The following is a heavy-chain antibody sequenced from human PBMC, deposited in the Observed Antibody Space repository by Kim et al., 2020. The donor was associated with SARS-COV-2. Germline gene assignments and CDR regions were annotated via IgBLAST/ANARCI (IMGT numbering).Heavy chain of an antibody. Sequence: GESLKISCKGSGYSFTSYWIGWVRQMPGKGLEWMGIIYPGDSDTRYSPSFQGQVTISADKSISTAYLQWSSLKASDTAMYYCARLDGQQLVLESWFDPWGQGTLVTVTS. CDR3: ARLDGQQLVLESWFDP. CDR2: IYPGDSDT. CDR1: GYSFTSYW. V-gene: IGHV5-51*01. D-gene: IGHD6-13*01. J-gene: IGHJ5*02.